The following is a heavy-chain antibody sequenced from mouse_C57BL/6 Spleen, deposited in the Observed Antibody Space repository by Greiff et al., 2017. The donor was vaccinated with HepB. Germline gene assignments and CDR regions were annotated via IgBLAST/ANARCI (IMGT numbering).Heavy chain of an antibody. CDR3: TRDPCITTVSMDY. J-gene: IGHJ4*01. CDR1: GFTFSSYA. CDR2: ISSGGDYI. Sequence: EVQLVESGEGLVKPGGSLKLSCAASGFTFSSYAMSWVRQTPEKRLEWVAYISSGGDYIYYADTVKGRFTISRDNARNTLYLQMISLKSEDTAMYYCTRDPCITTVSMDYWGQGTSVTVSS. V-gene: IGHV5-9-1*02. D-gene: IGHD1-1*01.